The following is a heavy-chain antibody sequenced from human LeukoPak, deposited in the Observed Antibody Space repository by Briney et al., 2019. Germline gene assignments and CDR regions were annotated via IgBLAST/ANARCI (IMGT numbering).Heavy chain of an antibody. Sequence: GGSLRLSCAASGFPFSTYEVSWVRQPPGKGLEWLSYISGSSGTIYTADSVKRRFTISRDNAKSSLYLQMDSLRAEDTAVYYCARDSNIRGVRAGDCWGQGTLVTASS. J-gene: IGHJ4*02. CDR2: ISGSSGTI. D-gene: IGHD3-10*01. CDR3: ARDSNIRGVRAGDC. V-gene: IGHV3-48*03. CDR1: GFPFSTYE.